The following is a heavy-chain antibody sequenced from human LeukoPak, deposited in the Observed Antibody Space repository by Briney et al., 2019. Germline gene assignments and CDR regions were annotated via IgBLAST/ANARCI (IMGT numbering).Heavy chain of an antibody. Sequence: ASVKVSCKASGYPFTGYHMHWVRHAPGQRLEWMGWINPNSGGTNYAQMFQGRVTMTRDASISTAFMELTRLRSDDTAVYYCARDFPMAATLSAFDIWGQGTMVTVSS. D-gene: IGHD6-13*01. J-gene: IGHJ3*02. V-gene: IGHV1-2*02. CDR2: INPNSGGT. CDR3: ARDFPMAATLSAFDI. CDR1: GYPFTGYH.